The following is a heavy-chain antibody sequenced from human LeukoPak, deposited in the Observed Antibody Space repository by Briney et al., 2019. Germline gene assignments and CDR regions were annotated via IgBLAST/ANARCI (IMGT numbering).Heavy chain of an antibody. D-gene: IGHD4-17*01. CDR3: TRDDGRRSIDF. J-gene: IGHJ4*02. CDR1: GFTFSNYW. CDR2: INQDESEK. Sequence: GGSLRLSCAASGFTFSNYWMNWVRQAPGKGLELVAKINQDESEKYCVGSVGGRFTISRDNAKNSLYLQMDSLRVDDTAVYYCTRDDGRRSIDFWGQGTLVTVSS. V-gene: IGHV3-7*01.